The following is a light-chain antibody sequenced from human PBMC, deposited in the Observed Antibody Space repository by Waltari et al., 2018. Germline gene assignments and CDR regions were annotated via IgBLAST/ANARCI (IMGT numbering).Light chain of an antibody. J-gene: IGKJ1*01. Sequence: IVLTQSPGTLSLSPGDRATLSCRASQSVSSSSLAWYQQKPGQAPRLLIYGASSRATGIPDRFGGSGSGTDFTLTISRLEPEDYAVYYCQQYGSSPGAFGQGTKVEIK. CDR1: QSVSSSS. V-gene: IGKV3-20*01. CDR2: GAS. CDR3: QQYGSSPGA.